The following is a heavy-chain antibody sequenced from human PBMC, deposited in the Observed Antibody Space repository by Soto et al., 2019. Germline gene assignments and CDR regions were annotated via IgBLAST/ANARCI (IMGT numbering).Heavy chain of an antibody. D-gene: IGHD2-21*01. CDR3: ARGDSAGDYYYGMDV. J-gene: IGHJ6*02. V-gene: IGHV4-34*01. CDR2: IKHSGST. Sequence: SETLSLTCAVYGGSFSGYYWSWIRQPPGKGLEWIGEIKHSGSTNYNPSLKSRVTISVDTSKNQFSLKLSSVTAADTAVYYCARGDSAGDYYYGMDVWGQGTTVTVSS. CDR1: GGSFSGYY.